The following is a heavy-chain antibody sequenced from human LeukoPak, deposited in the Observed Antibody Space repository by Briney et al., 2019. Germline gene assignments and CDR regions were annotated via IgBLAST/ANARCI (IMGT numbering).Heavy chain of an antibody. J-gene: IGHJ3*02. CDR3: ARDLRITIFGVVIPWAFDI. CDR1: GGSISSYY. CDR2: IYTSGST. V-gene: IGHV4-4*07. Sequence: PSETLSLTCTVPGGSISSYYWSWIRQPAGKGREWIGRIYTSGSTNYNPSLKSRVTMSVDTSKNQFSLKLSSVTAADTAVYYCARDLRITIFGVVIPWAFDIWGQGTMVTVSS. D-gene: IGHD3-3*01.